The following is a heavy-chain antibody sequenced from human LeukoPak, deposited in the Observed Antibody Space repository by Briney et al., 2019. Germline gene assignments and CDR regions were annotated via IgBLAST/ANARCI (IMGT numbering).Heavy chain of an antibody. CDR2: IYPGDSDT. Sequence: HGASLKISCKGSVSIFTSYWIACVRQVPEKVLEWMGIIYPGDSDTRDSPSFQGQVNISADKSVSTDYLQWGSLKASDTAMYYCARHESNNPLGVWGHGTTVTVSS. D-gene: IGHD1-14*01. CDR3: ARHESNNPLGV. CDR1: VSIFTSYW. J-gene: IGHJ6*02. V-gene: IGHV5-51*01.